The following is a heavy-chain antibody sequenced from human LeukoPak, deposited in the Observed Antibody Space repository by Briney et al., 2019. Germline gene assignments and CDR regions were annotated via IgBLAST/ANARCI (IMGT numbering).Heavy chain of an antibody. CDR3: ARAGQGDFWSGLRYFDY. V-gene: IGHV4-59*12. J-gene: IGHJ4*02. CDR1: GGXISSYY. D-gene: IGHD3-3*01. CDR2: IYYSGNT. Sequence: SETLSLTCTVSGGXISSYYCSWIRQPPGKGLEWIGYIYYSGNTNYNPSLKSRVTISVDTSKNQFSLKLSSVTAADTAVYYCARAGQGDFWSGLRYFDYWGQGTLVTVSS.